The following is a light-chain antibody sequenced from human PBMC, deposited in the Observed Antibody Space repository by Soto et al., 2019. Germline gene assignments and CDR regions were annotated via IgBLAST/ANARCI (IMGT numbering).Light chain of an antibody. CDR1: SRDVGAFNY. CDR3: SSYTTSGTYV. J-gene: IGLJ1*01. Sequence: QSALTQPASVSGSPGQSITISCTGTSRDVGAFNYVSWYQQHPDKAPKLLISEVNNRPSGVSHRFSGSKSGNTASLTISGLQPADEADYYCSSYTTSGTYVFGSGTKLTVL. CDR2: EVN. V-gene: IGLV2-14*01.